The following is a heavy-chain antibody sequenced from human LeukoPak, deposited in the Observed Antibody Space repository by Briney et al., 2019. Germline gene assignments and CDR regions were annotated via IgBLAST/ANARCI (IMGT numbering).Heavy chain of an antibody. D-gene: IGHD5-12*01. Sequence: PGGSLRLFCAASGCTFSTYSLNWVRQAPGKGLEWVSYISGSSNTIYYADSVKGRFTTSRDNAKNSLYLQMNSLRAGDTAVYYCARVRKYSGYYSWYFDLWGRGTLVTVSS. CDR2: ISGSSNTI. V-gene: IGHV3-48*01. CDR3: ARVRKYSGYYSWYFDL. CDR1: GCTFSTYS. J-gene: IGHJ2*01.